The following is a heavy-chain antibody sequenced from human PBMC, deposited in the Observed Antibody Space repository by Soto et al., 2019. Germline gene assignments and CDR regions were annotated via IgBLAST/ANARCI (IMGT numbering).Heavy chain of an antibody. J-gene: IGHJ4*02. D-gene: IGHD3-22*01. V-gene: IGHV3-30-3*01. CDR1: GFTFSSYA. Sequence: GGSLRLSCAASGFTFSSYAMHWVRQAPGKGLEWVAVISYDGSNKYYADSVKGRFTISRDNSKNTLYLQMNSLRAEDTAVYYCARDYDSGRYYWGFEYWGQGTLVTVSS. CDR2: ISYDGSNK. CDR3: ARDYDSGRYYWGFEY.